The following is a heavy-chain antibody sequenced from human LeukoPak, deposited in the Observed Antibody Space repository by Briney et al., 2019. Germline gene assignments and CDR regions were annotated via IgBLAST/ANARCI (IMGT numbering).Heavy chain of an antibody. D-gene: IGHD3-10*01. V-gene: IGHV1-46*01. J-gene: IGHJ4*02. CDR2: MNPNSGST. Sequence: ASVKVSCKASGYTFASYYMHWVRQAPGQGLEWMGIMNPNSGSTTYAQKFQGRVTLTRDTSTTTVNMELSSLRSEDTAVYYCARGLSFGNFDYWGQGTLVTVSS. CDR1: GYTFASYY. CDR3: ARGLSFGNFDY.